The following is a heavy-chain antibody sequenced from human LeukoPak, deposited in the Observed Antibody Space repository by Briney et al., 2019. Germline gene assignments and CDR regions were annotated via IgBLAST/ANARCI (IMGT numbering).Heavy chain of an antibody. J-gene: IGHJ3*02. CDR3: VRGVGSSTSCYVRAFDI. D-gene: IGHD2-2*01. V-gene: IGHV3-52*01. Sequence: HPGGSLRLSCAASGFTFSNSWMHWVCQAPEKGLEWVADIKCDGSEKCYVDSVKGRLTISRDNAKNSLYLQVNSLRAEDMTVYYYVRGVGSSTSCYVRAFDIWGRGTMVTVSS. CDR1: GFTFSNSW. CDR2: IKCDGSEK.